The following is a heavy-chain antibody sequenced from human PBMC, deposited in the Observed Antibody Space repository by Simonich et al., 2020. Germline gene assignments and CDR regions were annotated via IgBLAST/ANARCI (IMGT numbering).Heavy chain of an antibody. J-gene: IGHJ3*02. Sequence: GGGLVQPGVSLRLSCAACGFTFSSYAMSWFCQAPGKGVEWVTAISGSGGSTYYEDPVKGRFTIARDNSKNTLYLQMNSLRAEDTAVYYCAKDLGERITMIVVVIDAFDIWGQGTMVTVSS. CDR1: GFTFSSYA. CDR3: AKDLGERITMIVVVIDAFDI. D-gene: IGHD3-22*01. V-gene: IGHV3-23*01. CDR2: ISGSGGST.